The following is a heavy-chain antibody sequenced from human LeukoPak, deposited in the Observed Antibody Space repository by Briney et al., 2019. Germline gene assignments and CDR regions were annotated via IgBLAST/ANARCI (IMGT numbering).Heavy chain of an antibody. CDR2: ISYDGSNK. V-gene: IGHV3-30*18. CDR1: GFTFSSYG. Sequence: GRSLRLSCAASGFTFSSYGMYWVRQAPGKGLEWVAVISYDGSNKYYADSVKGRFTISRDNSKNTLYLQMDSLRAEDTAVYYCAKILPDTVTADYWGQGTLVTVSS. CDR3: AKILPDTVTADY. D-gene: IGHD4-11*01. J-gene: IGHJ4*02.